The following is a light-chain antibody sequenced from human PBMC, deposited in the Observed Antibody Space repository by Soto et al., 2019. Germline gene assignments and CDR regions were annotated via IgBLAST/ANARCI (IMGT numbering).Light chain of an antibody. Sequence: ESVLTPSPGTLSLSPGETATLSCRVSQSVSNNYLAWYQQKPGQAPRLLIYDASSRATGIPDRFSGGGSGTDFTLTISRPEPEDFAVYYCQQFSSYPLTFGGGTKVDIK. J-gene: IGKJ4*01. CDR3: QQFSSYPLT. CDR1: QSVSNNY. V-gene: IGKV3-20*01. CDR2: DAS.